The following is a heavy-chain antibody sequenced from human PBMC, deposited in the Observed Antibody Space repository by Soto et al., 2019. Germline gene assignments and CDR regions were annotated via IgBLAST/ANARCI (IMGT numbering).Heavy chain of an antibody. V-gene: IGHV4-39*07. J-gene: IGHJ6*02. Sequence: SETLSLTCTVSGGSISSSSYYWGWIRQPPGKGLEWIGEINHSGSTNYNPSLKSRVTISVDTSKNQFSLKLSSVTAADTAVYYCARGTLNYDFWSGYYSDYYYYGMDVWGQGTAVTVSS. CDR3: ARGTLNYDFWSGYYSDYYYYGMDV. D-gene: IGHD3-3*01. CDR2: INHSGST. CDR1: GGSISSSSYY.